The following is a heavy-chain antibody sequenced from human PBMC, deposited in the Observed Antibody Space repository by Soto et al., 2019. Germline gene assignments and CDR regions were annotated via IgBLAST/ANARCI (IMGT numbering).Heavy chain of an antibody. Sequence: VSGATLVNPTQTLTLTCTFSGFSVSTVGVGGGWIRQPPGKALEWLALIYWNDDERYSPSLKSRLTISKDTSKNQVVLTMTNMDPVDTATYYCALRRYSGSYFFPFDFWGQGTLVTVSS. V-gene: IGHV2-5*01. CDR1: GFSVSTVGVG. CDR2: IYWNDDE. CDR3: ALRRYSGSYFFPFDF. J-gene: IGHJ4*02. D-gene: IGHD1-26*01.